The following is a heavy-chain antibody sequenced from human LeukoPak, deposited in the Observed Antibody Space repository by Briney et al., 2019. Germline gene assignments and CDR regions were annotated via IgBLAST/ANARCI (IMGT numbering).Heavy chain of an antibody. V-gene: IGHV3-15*01. CDR1: GFTFSSYA. D-gene: IGHD4-17*01. CDR3: TTSPGYYGDPSFDY. CDR2: IKSKTDGGTT. J-gene: IGHJ4*02. Sequence: NAGGSLRLSCAASGFTFSSYAMSWVRQAPGKGLEWVGRIKSKTDGGTTDYAAPVKGRFTISRDDSKNTLYLQMNSLKTEDTAVYYCTTSPGYYGDPSFDYWGQGTLVTVSS.